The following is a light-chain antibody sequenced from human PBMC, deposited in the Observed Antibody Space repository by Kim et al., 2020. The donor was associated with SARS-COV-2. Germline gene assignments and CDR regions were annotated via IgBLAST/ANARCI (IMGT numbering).Light chain of an antibody. V-gene: IGLV3-19*01. CDR3: HSRDSSSWV. CDR1: SLRSYY. Sequence: SSELTQDPAVSVALGQTVRITCQGDSLRSYYANWYQQKPRQAPVLVIYGEHHRPSGIPDRFSGSSSGDTASLTITGDQAEDEADYYCHSRDSSSWVFGGGTKLTVL. CDR2: GEH. J-gene: IGLJ3*02.